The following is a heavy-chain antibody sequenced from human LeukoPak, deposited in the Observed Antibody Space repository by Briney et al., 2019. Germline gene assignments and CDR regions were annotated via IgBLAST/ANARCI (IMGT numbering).Heavy chain of an antibody. CDR1: GYTFTGYY. V-gene: IGHV1-2*02. J-gene: IGHJ4*02. D-gene: IGHD5-18*01. CDR3: ARPKRGYSYGR. Sequence: VASVKVSCKASGYTFTGYYMHRVRHAPGQGIEWMGWINPNSGGTNYAQKFQGRVTMTRDTSISTAYMELSRLRSDDTAVYYCARPKRGYSYGRWGQGTLVTVSS. CDR2: INPNSGGT.